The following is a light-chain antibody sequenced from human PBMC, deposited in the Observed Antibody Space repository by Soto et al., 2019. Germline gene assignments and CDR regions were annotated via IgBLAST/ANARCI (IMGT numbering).Light chain of an antibody. CDR1: QSFSSSN. CDR2: SAS. CDR3: QRYGGSPPVT. V-gene: IGKV3-20*01. Sequence: EVVLTQSPGTLSLSPEERATLSCRASQSFSSSNLAWYQHKPGQPPRLIVYSASRRATGIPDRFSGSGSGTHSTLTISRLEPEDFALYYCQRYGGSPPVTFGGGTKVDIK. J-gene: IGKJ4*01.